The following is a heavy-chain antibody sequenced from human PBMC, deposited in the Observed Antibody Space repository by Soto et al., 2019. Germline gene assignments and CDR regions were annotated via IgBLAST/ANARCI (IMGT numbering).Heavy chain of an antibody. V-gene: IGHV3-23*01. CDR1: GFTFSSYS. J-gene: IGHJ4*02. Sequence: SCAASGFTFSSYSMSWVRQAPVKGLEYVTAISGSRSSTYYAYAVKVRFTIFRVNSKNTLYLQINRLRTEDTALFYCAKDRDVVVTAIGYYFDNWRQGTLVAVSS. D-gene: IGHD2-21*02. CDR3: AKDRDVVVTAIGYYFDN. CDR2: ISGSRSST.